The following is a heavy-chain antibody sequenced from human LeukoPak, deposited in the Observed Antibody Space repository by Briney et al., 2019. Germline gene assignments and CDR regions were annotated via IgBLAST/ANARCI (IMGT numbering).Heavy chain of an antibody. CDR2: VYYSGST. CDR3: ARENPVWSGLYYYYGMDV. J-gene: IGHJ6*02. Sequence: SETLSLTCTVSGGCISSGGYYWSWIRQHPGKGLEWIGYVYYSGSTYYNPSLKSRVTISVDTSKNQFSLKLSSVTAADTAVYYCARENPVWSGLYYYYGMDVWGQGTTVTVSS. D-gene: IGHD3-3*01. V-gene: IGHV4-31*03. CDR1: GGCISSGGYY.